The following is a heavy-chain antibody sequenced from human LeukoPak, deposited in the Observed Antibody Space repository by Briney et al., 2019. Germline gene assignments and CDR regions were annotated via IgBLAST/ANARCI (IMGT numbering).Heavy chain of an antibody. CDR2: IYTSGST. J-gene: IGHJ3*02. V-gene: IGHV4-4*07. CDR1: GGSISSYY. D-gene: IGHD4-17*01. Sequence: SETLSLTCTVSGGSISSYYWSWIRQPAGKGLEWIGRIYTSGSTNYNPSLKSRVTMSVDTSKNQFSLKLSSVTAADTAVYYCARERRNGDYSIGDAFDTWGQGTMVTVSS. CDR3: ARERRNGDYSIGDAFDT.